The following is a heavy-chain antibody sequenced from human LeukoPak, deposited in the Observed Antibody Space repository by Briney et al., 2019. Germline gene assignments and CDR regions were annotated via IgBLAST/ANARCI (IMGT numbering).Heavy chain of an antibody. CDR1: GYTFASYG. V-gene: IGHV1-18*01. CDR2: ISAYDDNT. Sequence: ASVKVSCKASGYTFASYGFNWVRQAPGQGLEWMGWISAYDDNTNYAQKLQGRVTMTTDTSTSTAYMELRSLRSDDTAVYYCARDRGYGDRALDYWGQGTLVTVSS. CDR3: ARDRGYGDRALDY. J-gene: IGHJ4*02. D-gene: IGHD4-17*01.